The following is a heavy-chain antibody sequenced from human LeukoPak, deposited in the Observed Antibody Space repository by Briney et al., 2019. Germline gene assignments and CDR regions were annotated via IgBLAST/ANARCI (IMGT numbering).Heavy chain of an antibody. CDR2: ISGSGGST. CDR1: GFTLSSYA. D-gene: IGHD6-19*01. Sequence: GGSLRLSCAASGFTLSSYAMSWVRQAPGKGLEWVSAISGSGGSTYYADSVKGRFTISRDNSKNTLYLQMNSLRAEDTAVYYCAKCIAVNYYGMDVWGQGTTVTVSS. CDR3: AKCIAVNYYGMDV. V-gene: IGHV3-23*01. J-gene: IGHJ6*02.